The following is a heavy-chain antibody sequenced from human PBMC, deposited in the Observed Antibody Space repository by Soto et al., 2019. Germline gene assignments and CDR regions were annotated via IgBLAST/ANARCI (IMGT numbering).Heavy chain of an antibody. CDR2: IYYGGST. D-gene: IGHD5-12*01. CDR1: GGSISSSSYY. J-gene: IGHJ4*02. Sequence: QLQLQESGPGLVKPSETLSLTCTVSGGSISSSSYYWGWIRQPPGKGLEWIGSIYYGGSTYYNPSLKSRVTISVDTSKNQFSLKLSSVTAADTAVYYCARLRRDGYNWDYWGQGTLVTVSS. V-gene: IGHV4-39*01. CDR3: ARLRRDGYNWDY.